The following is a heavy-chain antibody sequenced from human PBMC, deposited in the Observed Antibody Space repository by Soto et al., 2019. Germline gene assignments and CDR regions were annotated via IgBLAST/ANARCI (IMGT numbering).Heavy chain of an antibody. D-gene: IGHD3-10*01. CDR3: GTGLILWFGELSRRGGYYYYMDV. CDR2: INDSGDI. V-gene: IGHV4-34*01. CDR1: GGSFSGYQ. Sequence: QVQLQQWGAGLLKPSETLSLTCAVYGGSFSGYQWSWIRQTPGKGLEWIGGINDSGDINYNPSLKSRVTILVDSPKKQISLRLSSVTAADTAVYYCGTGLILWFGELSRRGGYYYYMDVWGKGTTVTVSS. J-gene: IGHJ6*03.